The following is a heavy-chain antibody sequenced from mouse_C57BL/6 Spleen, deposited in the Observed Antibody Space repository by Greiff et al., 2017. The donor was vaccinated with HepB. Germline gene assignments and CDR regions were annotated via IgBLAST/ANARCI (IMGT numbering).Heavy chain of an antibody. J-gene: IGHJ2*01. V-gene: IGHV1-15*01. Sequence: QVQLKESGAELVRPGASVTLSCKASGYTFTDYEMHWVKQTPVHGLEWIGAIDPETGGTAYNQKFKGKAILTADKSSSTAYMELRSLTSEDSAVYYCTRRGSSPWGQGTTLTVSS. CDR1: GYTFTDYE. D-gene: IGHD1-1*01. CDR2: IDPETGGT. CDR3: TRRGSSP.